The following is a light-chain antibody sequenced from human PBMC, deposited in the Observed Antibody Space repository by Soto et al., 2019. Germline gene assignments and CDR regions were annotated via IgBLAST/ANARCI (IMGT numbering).Light chain of an antibody. J-gene: IGKJ1*01. V-gene: IGKV1-6*01. CDR1: QGIGNA. CDR3: LQDINYPWT. CDR2: GAS. Sequence: AIPITPSPSSPSSSVGDRVTLPCRASQGIGNALGWYQQKPGKPPKVLIYGASNLQSGVPPRFSGSGSGTDFTLAISSLQPEDSATYYCLQDINYPWTFGQGTKVDIK.